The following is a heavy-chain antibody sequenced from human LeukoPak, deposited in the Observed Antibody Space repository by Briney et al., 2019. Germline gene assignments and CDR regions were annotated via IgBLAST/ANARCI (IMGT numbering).Heavy chain of an antibody. V-gene: IGHV4-4*07. Sequence: SETLSLTCTVSGGSISSYYWNWIRQPAGKGLEWIGRIYTSGSTSYSPSLKSRVTISLDTSKNQFSLRLSSVTAADTAVYYCARGGELLNYLGQGTLVTVSS. D-gene: IGHD1-7*01. CDR1: GGSISSYY. CDR2: IYTSGST. CDR3: ARGGELLNY. J-gene: IGHJ4*02.